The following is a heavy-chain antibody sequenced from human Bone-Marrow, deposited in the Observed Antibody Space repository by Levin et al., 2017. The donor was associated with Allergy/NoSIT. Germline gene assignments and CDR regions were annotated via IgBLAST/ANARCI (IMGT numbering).Heavy chain of an antibody. CDR2: ISWNSGSI. Sequence: SLKISCAASGFTFDDYAMHWVRQAPGKGLEWVSGISWNSGSIGYADSVKGRFTISRDNAKNSLYLQMNSLRAEDTALYYCAKDIGYCISTSCYMYGMDVWGQGTTVTVSS. J-gene: IGHJ6*02. CDR3: AKDIGYCISTSCYMYGMDV. CDR1: GFTFDDYA. V-gene: IGHV3-9*01. D-gene: IGHD2-2*01.